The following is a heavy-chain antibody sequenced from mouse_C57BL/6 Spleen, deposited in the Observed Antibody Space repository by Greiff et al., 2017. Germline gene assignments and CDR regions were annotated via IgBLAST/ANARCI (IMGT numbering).Heavy chain of an antibody. D-gene: IGHD2-1*01. V-gene: IGHV1-42*01. CDR3: SRGEDGNYVLDY. CDR1: GYSFTGYY. J-gene: IGHJ2*01. Sequence: VQLQQSGPELVKPGASVKISCKASGYSFTGYYMNWVKQSPETSLEWIGEINPSTGGTTSNQKFKATATLTVDNASSTAYMQLKSLTSEDSAVDYWSRGEDGNYVLDYWGQGTTLTVSS. CDR2: INPSTGGT.